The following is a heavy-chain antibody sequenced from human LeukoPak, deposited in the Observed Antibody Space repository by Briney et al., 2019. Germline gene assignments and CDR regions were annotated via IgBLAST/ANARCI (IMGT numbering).Heavy chain of an antibody. J-gene: IGHJ4*02. CDR2: INHSGST. Sequence: SETLSLTCAVYGGSFSGYNWSWIRQRPEKGLEWMGEINHSGSTNYNPSLKSRVTISVYTAKNQFSLKLSSVTAAEKAVYYCARLGYCSSTSCPATDYWGQGTLVTVSS. D-gene: IGHD2-2*01. CDR3: ARLGYCSSTSCPATDY. V-gene: IGHV4-34*01. CDR1: GGSFSGYN.